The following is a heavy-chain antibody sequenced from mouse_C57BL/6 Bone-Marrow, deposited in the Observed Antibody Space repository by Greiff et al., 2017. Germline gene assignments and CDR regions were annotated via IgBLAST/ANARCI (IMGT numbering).Heavy chain of an antibody. CDR2: INPNNGGT. CDR1: GYTFTDYN. Sequence: EVKLMESGPELVKPGASVKIPCKASGYTFTDYNMDWVKQSHGKSLEWIGDINPNNGGTIYNQKFKGEATLTVDKSSSTAYMELRSLTSEDTAVYYCARGSGNYWFAYWGQGTLVTVSA. D-gene: IGHD2-1*01. CDR3: ARGSGNYWFAY. V-gene: IGHV1-18*01. J-gene: IGHJ3*01.